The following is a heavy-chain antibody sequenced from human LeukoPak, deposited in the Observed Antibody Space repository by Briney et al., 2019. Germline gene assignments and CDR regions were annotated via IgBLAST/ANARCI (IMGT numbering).Heavy chain of an antibody. Sequence: AGSLRLSCAASGFTFSSYCMSWVRQAPGKGLEWVSSISSSSSYIYYADSVKGRFTISRENAKNSLYLQMNSLRAEDTAVYYCARGSVGHYWGQGTLVTVSS. CDR3: ARGSVGHY. J-gene: IGHJ4*02. CDR2: ISSSSSYI. CDR1: GFTFSSYC. V-gene: IGHV3-21*01.